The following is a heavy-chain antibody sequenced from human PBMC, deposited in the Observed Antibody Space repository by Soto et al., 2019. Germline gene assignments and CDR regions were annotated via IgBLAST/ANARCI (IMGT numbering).Heavy chain of an antibody. Sequence: QVQLVESGGGVVQPGRSLRLSCAASGFTFSSYAMHWVRQAAGNALEWVAVISYDGSNKNYADSVKGRFTISRDNSKNSQYMEMNGLRGEETAVYTCASETGLTAATPSLDYWGQGTLVTVSS. D-gene: IGHD2-15*01. V-gene: IGHV3-30-3*01. CDR1: GFTFSSYA. CDR2: ISYDGSNK. CDR3: ASETGLTAATPSLDY. J-gene: IGHJ4*02.